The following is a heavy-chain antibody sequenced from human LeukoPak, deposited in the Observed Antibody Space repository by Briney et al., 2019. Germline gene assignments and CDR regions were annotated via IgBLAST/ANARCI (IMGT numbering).Heavy chain of an antibody. V-gene: IGHV4-34*01. CDR3: ASGGYRHGYYYGMDV. CDR2: INHSGST. D-gene: IGHD5-18*01. Sequence: PSETLPLTCAVYGGSFSGYYWSWIRQPPGKGMEWIGEINHSGSTNYKPSLKSRVTISVDTSKNQFSLKLSSVTAADTAVYYCASGGYRHGYYYGMDVWGKGTTVTVSS. J-gene: IGHJ6*04. CDR1: GGSFSGYY.